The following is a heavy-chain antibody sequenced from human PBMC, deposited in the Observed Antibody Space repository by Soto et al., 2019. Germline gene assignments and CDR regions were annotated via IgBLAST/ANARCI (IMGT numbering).Heavy chain of an antibody. CDR1: GFTFSSYW. CDR3: ARDRAFYYGSGSYYLAY. CDR2: IKQDGSDK. V-gene: IGHV3-7*01. J-gene: IGHJ4*02. D-gene: IGHD3-10*01. Sequence: EVRLVESGGGLVQPGGSLRLSCAASGFTFSSYWMSWVRQAPGKGLEWVANIKQDGSDKYFVDSVKGRFTISRDNAKNSLYLQMNSLRAEDTAVYYCARDRAFYYGSGSYYLAYWGQGTLVTVSS.